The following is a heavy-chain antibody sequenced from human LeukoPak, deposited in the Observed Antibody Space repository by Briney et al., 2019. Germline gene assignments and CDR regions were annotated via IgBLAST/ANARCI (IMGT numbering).Heavy chain of an antibody. CDR1: GFYFSSYG. Sequence: GGSLRLSCAASGFYFSSYGMHWVRQAPGKGLEWVAVIWYDGSNKYYADSVKGRFTISRDNSKNTLYLQMNSLRAEDTAVYYCARDSDYDSSGYYLFDYWGQGTLVTVSS. CDR2: IWYDGSNK. J-gene: IGHJ4*02. V-gene: IGHV3-33*01. D-gene: IGHD3-22*01. CDR3: ARDSDYDSSGYYLFDY.